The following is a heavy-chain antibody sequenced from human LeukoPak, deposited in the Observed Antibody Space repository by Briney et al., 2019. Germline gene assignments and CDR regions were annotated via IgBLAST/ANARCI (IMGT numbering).Heavy chain of an antibody. J-gene: IGHJ6*02. CDR2: INPNSGGT. D-gene: IGHD3-10*01. Sequence: ASVKVSCKASGYTFTGYYMHWVRQAPGQGLEWMGWINPNSGGTNYAQKFQGRVTMTRDTSISTAYMELSRLRSDDTAVYYCAREGVRDEYYYYYGMDVRGQGTTVTVSS. CDR3: AREGVRDEYYYYYGMDV. CDR1: GYTFTGYY. V-gene: IGHV1-2*02.